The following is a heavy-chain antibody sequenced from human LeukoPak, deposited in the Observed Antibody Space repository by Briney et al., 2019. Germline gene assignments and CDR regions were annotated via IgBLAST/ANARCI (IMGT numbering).Heavy chain of an antibody. D-gene: IGHD1-26*01. CDR1: GGTFSSYA. CDR2: ITPFNGNT. CDR3: ARASIVGASNDAFDI. Sequence: GASVKVSCKASGGTFSSYAISWVRQAPGQALEWMGWITPFNGNTNYAQKFQDRVTITRDRSMSTAYMELSSLRSEDTAMYHCARASIVGASNDAFDIWGQGTMVTVSS. J-gene: IGHJ3*02. V-gene: IGHV1-45*02.